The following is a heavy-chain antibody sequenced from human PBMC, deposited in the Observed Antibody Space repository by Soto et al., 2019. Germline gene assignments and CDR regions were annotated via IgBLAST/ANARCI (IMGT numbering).Heavy chain of an antibody. CDR1: GGSISSDDLY. CDR2: VSYSGST. V-gene: IGHV4-31*03. Sequence: PSETLSLTCSVSGGSISSDDLYWSWIRQHPGKGLEWIGYVSYSGSTYRNPSLEGRVSMSVDTSKKLFALRLSSVTAADTAVYYCAGDLRHCSSTSCYRWFDLWGQGTLVTVSS. J-gene: IGHJ5*02. D-gene: IGHD2-2*01. CDR3: AGDLRHCSSTSCYRWFDL.